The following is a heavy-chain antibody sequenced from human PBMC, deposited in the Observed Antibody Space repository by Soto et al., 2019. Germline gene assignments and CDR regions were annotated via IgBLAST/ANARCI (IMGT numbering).Heavy chain of an antibody. Sequence: QVQLVESGGGVVQPGRSLRLSCAASGFTFSSYGMHWVRQAPGKGLEWVAVISYDGSNKYYADSVKGRFTISRDNSKNTLYLQMNSLRAEDTAVYYCAKDRAVLRFLEWPKYYYYGMDVWGQGTTVTVSS. CDR2: ISYDGSNK. D-gene: IGHD3-3*01. CDR1: GFTFSSYG. J-gene: IGHJ6*02. CDR3: AKDRAVLRFLEWPKYYYYGMDV. V-gene: IGHV3-30*18.